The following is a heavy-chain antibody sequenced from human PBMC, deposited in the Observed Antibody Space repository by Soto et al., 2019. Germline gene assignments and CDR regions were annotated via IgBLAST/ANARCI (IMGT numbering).Heavy chain of an antibody. J-gene: IGHJ6*02. CDR1: GGSISSYY. CDR3: ARKDPGHYYDGMNF. D-gene: IGHD3-10*01. Sequence: LSLTCTVSGGSISSYYWSWIRQPPGKGLEWIGYIYYSGSTNYNPSLKSRVTISVDTSKNQFSLKLSSVTAADTAVYYCARKDPGHYYDGMNFWGQGTTVTVSS. CDR2: IYYSGST. V-gene: IGHV4-59*08.